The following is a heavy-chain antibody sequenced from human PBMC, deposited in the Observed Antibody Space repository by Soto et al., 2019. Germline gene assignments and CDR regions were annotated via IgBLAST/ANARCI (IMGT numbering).Heavy chain of an antibody. D-gene: IGHD6-19*01. Sequence: GGSLRLSCAASGFTFSSYAMHWVRQAPGKGLEWVAVISYDGSNKYYADSVKGRFTISRDNSKNTLYLQMNSLRAEDTAVYYCARAEYVGSIAVAGPFDYWGQGTLVTVSS. V-gene: IGHV3-30-3*01. CDR1: GFTFSSYA. CDR3: ARAEYVGSIAVAGPFDY. J-gene: IGHJ4*02. CDR2: ISYDGSNK.